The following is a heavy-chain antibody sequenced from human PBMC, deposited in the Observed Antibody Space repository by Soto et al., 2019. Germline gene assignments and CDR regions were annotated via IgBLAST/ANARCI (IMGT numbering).Heavy chain of an antibody. CDR2: IGTAGDT. Sequence: PGGSLRLSCAASGFTFSSYDMHWVRKATGKGLGWVSAIGTAGDTYYPGSVKGRFTISREKAKNSLYLQMNSLRAGDTAVYYCARLGSSSYYYGMDVWGQGTTVTVSS. D-gene: IGHD6-13*01. CDR1: GFTFSSYD. CDR3: ARLGSSSYYYGMDV. V-gene: IGHV3-13*01. J-gene: IGHJ6*02.